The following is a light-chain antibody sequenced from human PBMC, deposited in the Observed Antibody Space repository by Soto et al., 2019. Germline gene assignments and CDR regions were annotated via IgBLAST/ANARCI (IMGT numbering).Light chain of an antibody. V-gene: IGKV3-20*01. CDR3: QQYDGSPYT. CDR1: QSISSSY. Sequence: EIVLTQSPGTLSLSPGERATLSCRASQSISSSYLAWYQQKPGQAPRLLIYGASSRATDIPDRFSGSGSGPDFTLTISRLEPEDLAVYYCQQYDGSPYTFGQGTNLEIK. CDR2: GAS. J-gene: IGKJ2*01.